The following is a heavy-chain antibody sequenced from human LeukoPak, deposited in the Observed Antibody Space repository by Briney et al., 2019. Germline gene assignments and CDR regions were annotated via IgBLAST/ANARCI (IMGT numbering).Heavy chain of an antibody. CDR3: ARHEGYCISSSCSDTFDI. CDR1: GYNFDDYW. J-gene: IGHJ3*02. Sequence: GESLKISCKVSGYNFDDYWMAWVRQMPGKGLEWMGLIYPGDSDTRYSPSFQGQVTISADKSISTAYLQWSSLKASDTAMYYCARHEGYCISSSCSDTFDIWGQGTMVTVSS. D-gene: IGHD2-2*01. V-gene: IGHV5-51*01. CDR2: IYPGDSDT.